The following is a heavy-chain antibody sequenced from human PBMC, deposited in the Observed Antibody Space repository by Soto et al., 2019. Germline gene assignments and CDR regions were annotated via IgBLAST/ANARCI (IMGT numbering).Heavy chain of an antibody. CDR2: IYSGGST. D-gene: IGHD6-13*01. CDR3: ATGGGYSCSWYG. CDR1: RFTRSSNY. J-gene: IGHJ3*01. V-gene: IGHV3-66*01. Sequence: PGGSLKLSSAASRFTRSSNYMNLVRQAQGKGREWVSVIYSGGSTYYADSVKGRFTISRDNSKITLDLQMNCLRAEDTAVYYCATGGGYSCSWYGWGQGTMVTVSS.